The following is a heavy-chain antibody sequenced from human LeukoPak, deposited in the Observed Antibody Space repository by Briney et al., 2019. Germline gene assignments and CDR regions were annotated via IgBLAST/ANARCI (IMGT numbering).Heavy chain of an antibody. D-gene: IGHD4-11*01. Sequence: SQTLSLTCTVSGGSISSGGYYWSWIRQHPGKGLEWIGYIYYSGSTYYHPSLKSRVTISVDTSKNQFSLKLSSVTAADTAVYYCARDSPSTVTTGYYYYMDVWGKGTTVTVSS. V-gene: IGHV4-31*03. J-gene: IGHJ6*03. CDR2: IYYSGST. CDR3: ARDSPSTVTTGYYYYMDV. CDR1: GGSISSGGYY.